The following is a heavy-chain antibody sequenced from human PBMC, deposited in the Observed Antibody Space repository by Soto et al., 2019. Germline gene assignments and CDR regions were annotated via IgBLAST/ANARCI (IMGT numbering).Heavy chain of an antibody. CDR1: GFTFSIYA. Sequence: EKQLVESGGALAQPGGSLRLSCVGSGFTFSIYALTWVRQAPGKGLEWVSLITNNGDTTFFGDSVKGRFSISRDNSRNTLYLQLENLRAEDPAVYYCALSAGYGGAFDDWGQGTMVAVSS. CDR3: ALSAGYGGAFDD. D-gene: IGHD5-12*01. CDR2: ITNNGDTT. J-gene: IGHJ3*01. V-gene: IGHV3-23*04.